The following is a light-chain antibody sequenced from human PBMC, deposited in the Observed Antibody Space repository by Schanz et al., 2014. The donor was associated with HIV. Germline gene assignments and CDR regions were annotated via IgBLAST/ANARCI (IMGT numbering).Light chain of an antibody. CDR2: DVI. CDR1: GSDVGGYNF. J-gene: IGLJ3*02. V-gene: IGLV2-14*03. Sequence: QSALTQPASVSGSPGQSIAISCTGAGSDVGGYNFVSWYQHHPGRAPKLLIYDVIHRHSGVSDRFSGSKSGNTASLTISGLQAEDEADYYCCSYAGSSTWVFGGGTKLTVL. CDR3: CSYAGSSTWV.